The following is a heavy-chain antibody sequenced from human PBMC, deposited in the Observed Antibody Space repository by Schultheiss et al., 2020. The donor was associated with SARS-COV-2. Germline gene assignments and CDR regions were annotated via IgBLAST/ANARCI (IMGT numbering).Heavy chain of an antibody. Sequence: GSLRLSCAVSGGSISSGYYWGWIRQPPGKGLEWIGYIYYSGSTNYNPSLKSRVTISVDTSKNQFSLKLSSVTAADTALYYCAKGRYIAVAGSRFDPWGQGTLVTVSS. CDR3: AKGRYIAVAGSRFDP. V-gene: IGHV4-61*01. CDR1: GGSISSGYY. D-gene: IGHD6-19*01. CDR2: IYYSGST. J-gene: IGHJ5*02.